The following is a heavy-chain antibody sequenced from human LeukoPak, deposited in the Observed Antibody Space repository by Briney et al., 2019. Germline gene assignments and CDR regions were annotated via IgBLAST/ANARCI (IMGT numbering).Heavy chain of an antibody. CDR2: ISSSGTYL. V-gene: IGHV3-21*01. D-gene: IGHD3-3*01. CDR1: GFTFSYYA. J-gene: IGHJ4*02. Sequence: GGSLRLSCAASGFTFSYYAMHWVRQAPGKGLEWVSSISSSGTYLYYADSVKGRFTISRDNAKDSLYLQMNSLRVEDTAVYFCARGLFGVINPTDYWGQGTLVTVYS. CDR3: ARGLFGVINPTDY.